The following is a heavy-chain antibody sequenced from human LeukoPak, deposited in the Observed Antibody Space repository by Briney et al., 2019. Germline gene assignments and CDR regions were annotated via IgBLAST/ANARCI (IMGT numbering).Heavy chain of an antibody. CDR3: AKTETYYDFWSGDYFAS. D-gene: IGHD3-3*01. J-gene: IGHJ4*02. V-gene: IGHV3-23*01. CDR1: GFTFSTFA. CDR2: IFPSGGEI. Sequence: GGSLRLSCAASGFTFSTFAMIWVRQPPGKGLEWVSSIFPSGGEIHYADSGRGRFTISRDNSKSTLSLKMNSLRAEDTAIYYCAKTETYYDFWSGDYFASWGQGTLVTVSS.